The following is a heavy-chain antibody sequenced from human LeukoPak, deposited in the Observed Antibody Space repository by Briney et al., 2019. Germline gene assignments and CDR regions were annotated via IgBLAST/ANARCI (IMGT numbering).Heavy chain of an antibody. D-gene: IGHD2-21*02. V-gene: IGHV1-69*13. CDR3: ARAGGVAYCGGDCYSGFDY. Sequence: SVKVSCKASGGTFSSFAISWVRQAPGQGLEWMGGIIPIFGTASYAQKFQGRVTITADESTSTAYMELSSLRSEDTAVYYCARAGGVAYCGGDCYSGFDYWGQGTLVTVSS. J-gene: IGHJ4*02. CDR1: GGTFSSFA. CDR2: IIPIFGTA.